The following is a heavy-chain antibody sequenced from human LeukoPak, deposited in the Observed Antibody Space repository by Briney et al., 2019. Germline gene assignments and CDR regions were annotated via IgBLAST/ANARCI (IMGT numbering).Heavy chain of an antibody. V-gene: IGHV3-23*01. CDR1: GFTFSSYA. Sequence: GGSLRLSCAASGFTFSSYAMSWVRQAPGKGLEWVSVISGSGANTYYADSVKGRFTISRDNSKNTLYLQVNSLRAEDTAVYYCAKAKSYYSNYDYWGQGNLVTVSS. CDR3: AKAKSYYSNYDY. D-gene: IGHD4-11*01. J-gene: IGHJ4*02. CDR2: ISGSGANT.